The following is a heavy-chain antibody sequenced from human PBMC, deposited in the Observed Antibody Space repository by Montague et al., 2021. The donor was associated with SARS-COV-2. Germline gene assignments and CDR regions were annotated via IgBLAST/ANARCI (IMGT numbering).Heavy chain of an antibody. CDR1: GFTFSSYG. J-gene: IGHJ4*02. Sequence: SLRLSCAASGFTFSSYGMHWVRQAPGKGLEWATLISYDGSNKYYADSVKGLFTISRDDSKNTLYLQMSSLRAEDTAVYYCARESSIDEKGMGLDYWGQGTLVTVSS. D-gene: IGHD5-24*01. CDR2: ISYDGSNK. V-gene: IGHV3-30-3*01. CDR3: ARESSIDEKGMGLDY.